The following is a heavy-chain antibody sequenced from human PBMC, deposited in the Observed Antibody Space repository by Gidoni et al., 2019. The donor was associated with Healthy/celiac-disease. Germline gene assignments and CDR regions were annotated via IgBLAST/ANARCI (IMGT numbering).Heavy chain of an antibody. D-gene: IGHD5-12*01. Sequence: QVQLVQSGAEVKTPGASVQVSCKASGYTFTGSYMPWVRQAPGQGREWMGWINPNGGGTTYAQKFQGRVTMTRDTSISTAYMELSRLRSDDTAVYYCATGGYDWGEGVAAHNWFDPWGQGTLVTVSS. CDR2: INPNGGGT. CDR3: ATGGYDWGEGVAAHNWFDP. J-gene: IGHJ5*02. V-gene: IGHV1-2*02. CDR1: GYTFTGSY.